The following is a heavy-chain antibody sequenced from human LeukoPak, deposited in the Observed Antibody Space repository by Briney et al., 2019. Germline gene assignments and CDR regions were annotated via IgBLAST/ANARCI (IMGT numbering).Heavy chain of an antibody. CDR3: VKEGVEYSYSYGDY. V-gene: IGHV3-30*18. D-gene: IGHD3-16*01. CDR2: ISYDGGDK. J-gene: IGHJ4*02. CDR1: GFSFNNYA. Sequence: GGSLRLSCAASGFSFNNYAMYWVRQAPGKGLEWVALISYDGGDKYYAESMKGRITFSRDNAENTLYLQMNNLRPDDTAFYFCVKEGVEYSYSYGDYWGQGTLVTVSS.